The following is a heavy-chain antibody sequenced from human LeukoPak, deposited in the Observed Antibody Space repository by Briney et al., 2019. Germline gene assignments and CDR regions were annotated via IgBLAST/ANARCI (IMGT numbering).Heavy chain of an antibody. V-gene: IGHV3-33*01. D-gene: IGHD6-19*01. J-gene: IGHJ3*02. Sequence: GGSLRLSCAASGFTFSSYGMHWVRQAPGKGLEWVAVIWYDGSNKYYADSAKGRFTISRDNSKNTLYLQMNSLRAEDTAVYYCARDSSGWYFGHDAFDIWGQGTMVTVSS. CDR1: GFTFSSYG. CDR2: IWYDGSNK. CDR3: ARDSSGWYFGHDAFDI.